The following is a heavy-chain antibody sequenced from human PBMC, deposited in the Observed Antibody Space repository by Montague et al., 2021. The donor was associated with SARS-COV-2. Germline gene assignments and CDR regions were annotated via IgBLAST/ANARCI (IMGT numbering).Heavy chain of an antibody. CDR2: INHSGST. CDR1: GGSFSGYY. CDR3: ARERYSFSLTRGSTWFDP. Sequence: SETLSLTCAVYGGSFSGYYWSWIRQPPGKGLEWIGEINHSGSTNYNPSLKSRVTISVDTSKNQFSLKRGSVTAADTAVYYCARERYSFSLTRGSTWFDPWGQGTLVTVSS. D-gene: IGHD3-9*01. J-gene: IGHJ5*02. V-gene: IGHV4-34*01.